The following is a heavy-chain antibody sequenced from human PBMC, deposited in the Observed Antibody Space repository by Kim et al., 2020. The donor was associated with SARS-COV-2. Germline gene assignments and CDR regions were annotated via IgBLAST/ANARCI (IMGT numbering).Heavy chain of an antibody. CDR3: AKEGGIAAAGTFY. V-gene: IGHV3-23*03. Sequence: YASSVKGRYTSSSDNANNSLYLHMNSLRAEDTAVYYCAKEGGIAAAGTFYWGQGTLVTVSS. D-gene: IGHD6-13*01. J-gene: IGHJ4*02.